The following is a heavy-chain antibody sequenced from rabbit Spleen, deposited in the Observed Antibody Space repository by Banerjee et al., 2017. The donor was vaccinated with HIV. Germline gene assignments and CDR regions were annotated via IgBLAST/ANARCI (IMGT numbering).Heavy chain of an antibody. CDR1: GFSFSSGYD. CDR3: ARAPYTYDYTSATYATYSGMDL. D-gene: IGHD6-1*01. V-gene: IGHV1S40*01. CDR2: IYTGNGKT. J-gene: IGHJ6*01. Sequence: QSLEESGGDLVKPGASLTLTCKASGFSFSSGYDMCWVRQAPGKGLEWIGCIYTGNGKTYYASWAKGRFTISKTSSTTVTLQMTSLTAADTATYFCARAPYTYDYTSATYATYSGMDLWGQGTLVTVS.